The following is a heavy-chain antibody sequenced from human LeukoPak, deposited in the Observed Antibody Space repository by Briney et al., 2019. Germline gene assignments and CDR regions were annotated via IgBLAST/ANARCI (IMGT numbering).Heavy chain of an antibody. V-gene: IGHV3-21*01. CDR3: RGYCSSTSCYLDY. CDR1: GFTFSSYT. Sequence: GGSLRLSCAASGFTFSSYTMNWVRQAPGKGLEWVSSISTSSIYIYYADSVKGRFTISRDNSKNTLYLQMNSLRAEDTAVYYCRGYCSSTSCYLDYWGQGTLVTVSS. CDR2: ISTSSIYI. D-gene: IGHD2-2*01. J-gene: IGHJ4*02.